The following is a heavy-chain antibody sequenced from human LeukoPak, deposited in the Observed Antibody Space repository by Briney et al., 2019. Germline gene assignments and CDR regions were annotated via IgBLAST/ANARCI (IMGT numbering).Heavy chain of an antibody. V-gene: IGHV4-39*01. CDR3: ARYWGDFWSGTNWLDP. CDR2: IYYSGST. D-gene: IGHD3-3*01. CDR1: GGSISSSSYY. Sequence: SETLSLTCTVSGGSISSSSYYWGWIRQPPGKGLEWIGSIYYSGSTYYNPSLKSRVTISVDTSKNQFSLRLSSVTAADTAVYYCARYWGDFWSGTNWLDPWGPGTLVTVSS. J-gene: IGHJ5*02.